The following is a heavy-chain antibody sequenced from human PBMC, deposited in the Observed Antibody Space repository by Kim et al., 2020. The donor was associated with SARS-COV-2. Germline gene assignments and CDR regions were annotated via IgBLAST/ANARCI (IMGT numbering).Heavy chain of an antibody. V-gene: IGHV4-61*01. CDR1: GGSVSSGSYY. CDR2: IYYSGST. Sequence: SETLSLTCTVTGGSVSSGSYYWSWIRQPPGKGLEWIGYIYYSGSTNYNPSLKSRVTISVDTSKNQFSLKLSSVTAADTAVYYCAREGVEITIIRGVRRYRMDVWGQGTTVTVSS. CDR3: AREGVEITIIRGVRRYRMDV. D-gene: IGHD3-10*01. J-gene: IGHJ6*02.